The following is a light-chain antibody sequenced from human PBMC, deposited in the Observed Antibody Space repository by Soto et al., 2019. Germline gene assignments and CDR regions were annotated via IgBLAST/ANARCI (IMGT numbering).Light chain of an antibody. CDR3: QQFHKWPPLT. CDR1: QNIGGT. J-gene: IGKJ4*01. CDR2: GAS. Sequence: EIVMTQSPAILSVSPGERATLSCRASQNIGGTLARYQQKPGQAPRLLFYGASTRATGIPARFSGSGSGTEFTLTVSRLQSEDFAVYYCQQFHKWPPLTFGGGTKVEI. V-gene: IGKV3-15*01.